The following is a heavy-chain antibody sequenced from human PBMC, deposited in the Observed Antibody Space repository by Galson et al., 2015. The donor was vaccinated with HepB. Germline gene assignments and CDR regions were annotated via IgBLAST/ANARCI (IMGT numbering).Heavy chain of an antibody. CDR2: IRYDGSNK. Sequence: SLRLSCAASGFTFSSYGMHWVRQAPGKGLVWVAFIRYDGSNKYYADSVKGRFTISRDNSKNTLYLQMNSLRAEDTAVYYCAKDPGPQRLGYFDYWGQGTLVTVSS. J-gene: IGHJ4*02. V-gene: IGHV3-30*02. D-gene: IGHD1-1*01. CDR1: GFTFSSYG. CDR3: AKDPGPQRLGYFDY.